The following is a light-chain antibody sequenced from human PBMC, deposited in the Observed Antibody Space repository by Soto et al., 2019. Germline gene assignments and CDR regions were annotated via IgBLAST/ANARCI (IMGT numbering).Light chain of an antibody. CDR3: QQRYNTPFT. CDR1: QSINSF. V-gene: IGKV1-39*01. Sequence: DFQMTQSPSSLSASEGDRVTITCRASQSINSFLNWYQQKSGKAPKLLIYDASTLQSGVPSRFSGSGSETEFTLTITNLQPDDFATYYCQQRYNTPFTFGPGTKVDVK. CDR2: DAS. J-gene: IGKJ3*01.